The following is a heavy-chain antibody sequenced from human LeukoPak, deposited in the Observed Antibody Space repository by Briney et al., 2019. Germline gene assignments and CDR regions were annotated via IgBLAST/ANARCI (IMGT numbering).Heavy chain of an antibody. CDR2: ISSSGSTI. J-gene: IGHJ4*02. V-gene: IGHV3-48*03. D-gene: IGHD5-12*01. Sequence: GGSLRLSCAASGFTFSSYEMNWVRQAPGKGLEWVSYISSSGSTIYYADSVKGRFTISRDNAKNSLYLQMNSQRAEDTAVYYCARDLAESGYSGYRDYWGQGTLVTVSS. CDR1: GFTFSSYE. CDR3: ARDLAESGYSGYRDY.